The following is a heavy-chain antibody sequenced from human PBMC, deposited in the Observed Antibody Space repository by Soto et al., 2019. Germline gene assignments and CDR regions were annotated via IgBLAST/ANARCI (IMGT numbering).Heavy chain of an antibody. CDR2: LSYAGDT. CDR1: GFTLSTYD. CDR3: AKGPHSVSGYYYMDV. Sequence: GGSLRLSCAASGFTLSTYDMHWVRQATVKGLEWVAALSYAGDTYYPGSVKGRFTVSREGAKNSLYLQMNSLTAGDTAVYYCAKGPHSVSGYYYMDVWGKGTTVTVSS. V-gene: IGHV3-13*01. J-gene: IGHJ6*03. D-gene: IGHD3-10*01.